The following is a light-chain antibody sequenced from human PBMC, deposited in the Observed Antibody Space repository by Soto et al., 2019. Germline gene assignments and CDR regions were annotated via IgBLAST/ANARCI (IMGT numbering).Light chain of an antibody. V-gene: IGKV1-6*02. Sequence: AIQMAQSTSSLSASVGDRVTITCRASQDIGNDVGWFQQKPGKAPKLLIYAAATLQSGVPSRFSGSRSGTDFTLTISSLQPEDFATYYCLQDHNYPLTFGGGTKVEIK. CDR3: LQDHNYPLT. J-gene: IGKJ4*01. CDR1: QDIGND. CDR2: AAA.